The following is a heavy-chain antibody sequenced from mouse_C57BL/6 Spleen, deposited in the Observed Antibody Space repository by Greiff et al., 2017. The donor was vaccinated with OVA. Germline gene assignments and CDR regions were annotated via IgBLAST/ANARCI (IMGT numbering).Heavy chain of an antibody. J-gene: IGHJ3*01. D-gene: IGHD1-1*01. CDR1: GYSITSGYD. V-gene: IGHV3-1*01. CDR2: ISYSGST. CDR3: ARGNTTVVPSWFAY. Sequence: EVQRVESGPGMVKPSQSLSLTCTVTGYSITSGYDWHWIRHFPGNKLEWMGYISYSGSTNYNPSLKSRISITHDTSKNHFFLKLNSVTTEDTATYYCARGNTTVVPSWFAYWGQGTLVTVSA.